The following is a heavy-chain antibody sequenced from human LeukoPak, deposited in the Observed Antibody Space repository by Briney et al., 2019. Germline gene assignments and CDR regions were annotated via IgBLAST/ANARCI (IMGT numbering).Heavy chain of an antibody. Sequence: SETLSFTCTVSGGSISSYYWIWIRQPPGKGLEWIGYIYSSGSTNYNPSLKSRVTISVDSSKNQFSLKLSSVTAADTAVYYCARRFGTSGWVDYWGQGTLVTVSS. CDR2: IYSSGST. CDR1: GGSISSYY. V-gene: IGHV4-59*08. D-gene: IGHD6-19*01. CDR3: ARRFGTSGWVDY. J-gene: IGHJ4*02.